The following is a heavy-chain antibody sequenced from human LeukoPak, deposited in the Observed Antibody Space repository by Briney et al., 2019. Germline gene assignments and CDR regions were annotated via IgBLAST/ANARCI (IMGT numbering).Heavy chain of an antibody. CDR3: AREDGPGATDY. D-gene: IGHD1-26*01. Sequence: GRSLRLSCAASGFTSSSYGMHWVRQAPGKGLEWVAVIWYDGSNKYYADSVKGRFTISRDNSKNTLYLQMNSLRAEDTAVYYCAREDGPGATDYWGQGTLVTVSS. V-gene: IGHV3-33*01. CDR1: GFTSSSYG. J-gene: IGHJ4*02. CDR2: IWYDGSNK.